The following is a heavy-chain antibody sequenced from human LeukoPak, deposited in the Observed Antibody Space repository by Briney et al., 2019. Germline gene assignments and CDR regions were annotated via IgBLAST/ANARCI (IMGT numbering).Heavy chain of an antibody. CDR2: IYYGGST. V-gene: IGHV4-30-4*01. J-gene: IGHJ3*02. CDR3: ARDPLGAAPIDI. Sequence: SQTLSLTCTVSGGSISSGDYYWSWIRQPPGKGLEWIGYIYYGGSTYYNPSLKSRVTISVDTSKNQFSLKLSSVTAADTAVYYCARDPLGAAPIDIWGQGTMVTVSS. CDR1: GGSISSGDYY. D-gene: IGHD2-15*01.